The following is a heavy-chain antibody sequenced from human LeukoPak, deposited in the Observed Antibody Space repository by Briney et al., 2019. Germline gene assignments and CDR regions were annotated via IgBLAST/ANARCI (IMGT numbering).Heavy chain of an antibody. CDR3: ARLNYYDSSGHLDY. D-gene: IGHD3-22*01. J-gene: IGHJ4*02. CDR2: ISGSGGST. V-gene: IGHV3-23*01. Sequence: GGTLRLSCAASGFTFRRYGMNWVRQAPGKGLEWVSAISGSGGSTYYGDSVKGRFTISRDNSKNTLYLQMNSLRAEDTAVYFCARLNYYDSSGHLDYWGQGTLVTVSS. CDR1: GFTFRRYG.